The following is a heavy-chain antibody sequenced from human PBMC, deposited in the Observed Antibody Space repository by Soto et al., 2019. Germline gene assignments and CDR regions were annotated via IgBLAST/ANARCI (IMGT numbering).Heavy chain of an antibody. Sequence: EVQLLESGGDLVQPGGSLRLSCAASGFTFSSYAMSWVRQAPGKGLEWVSAISGRGNSIFYADSVKGRFTISRDNSNNILYLQMNSLRAEDTAVYYCAKRPPSHLYETIGYYFFDSWGQGTLVTVSS. D-gene: IGHD3-22*01. CDR3: AKRPPSHLYETIGYYFFDS. CDR1: GFTFSSYA. J-gene: IGHJ4*02. CDR2: ISGRGNSI. V-gene: IGHV3-23*01.